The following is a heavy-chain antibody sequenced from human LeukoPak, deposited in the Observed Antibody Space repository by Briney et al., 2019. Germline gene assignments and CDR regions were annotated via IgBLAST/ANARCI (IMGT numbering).Heavy chain of an antibody. V-gene: IGHV4-34*12. CDR1: GESLNYYY. D-gene: IGHD5-18*01. Sequence: SETLSLTCAVYGESLNYYYWSWIRQSPEKGLEWIGEVFDGKTTNYNPSLKSRVTISAVTSSNQFSLNLKSVTAADTAVYYCASGAWVTRLHWWAQGTLVIVSS. CDR3: ASGAWVTRLHW. CDR2: VFDGKTT. J-gene: IGHJ4*02.